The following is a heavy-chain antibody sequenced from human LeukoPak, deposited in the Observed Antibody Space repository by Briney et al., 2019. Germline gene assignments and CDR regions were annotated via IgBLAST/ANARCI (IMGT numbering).Heavy chain of an antibody. V-gene: IGHV3-48*01. J-gene: IGHJ5*02. D-gene: IGHD6-13*01. CDR1: GFTFSSYS. CDR3: AREAAAGNLNWFDP. Sequence: GGTLRLSCAASGFTFSSYSMNWVRQAPGKGLEWVSYISNSSSTRYYADSVKGRFTISRDNAKNSLYLQMNSLRGDDTAVYYCAREAAAGNLNWFDPWGQGTLVTVSS. CDR2: ISNSSSTR.